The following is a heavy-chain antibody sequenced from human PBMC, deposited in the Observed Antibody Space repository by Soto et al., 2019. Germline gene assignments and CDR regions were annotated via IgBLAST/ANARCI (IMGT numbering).Heavy chain of an antibody. V-gene: IGHV1-18*01. CDR1: GYTFTSYG. CDR3: ARVSPPGAVAGYYFDY. D-gene: IGHD6-19*01. CDR2: ISVYNGNT. Sequence: ASVKVSCKASGYTFTSYGISWVRQAPGQGLEWMGWISVYNGNTNYAQKLQGRVTMTTDTSTSTAYMELRSLRSDDTAVYYCARVSPPGAVAGYYFDYWGQGTLVTVS. J-gene: IGHJ4*02.